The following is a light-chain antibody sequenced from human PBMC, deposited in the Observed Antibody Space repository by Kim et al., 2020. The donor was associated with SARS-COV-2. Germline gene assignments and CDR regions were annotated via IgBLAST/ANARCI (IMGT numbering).Light chain of an antibody. V-gene: IGKV1-16*01. Sequence: SSSVGDRVTITCRASQGIGNSLDWFQHKPGKAPKSLIHAASTLQSGVPSRFSGSGSGTDFNLTISNLQSEDFASYYCQQYKSFPYTFGQGTKLEI. CDR2: AAS. J-gene: IGKJ2*01. CDR1: QGIGNS. CDR3: QQYKSFPYT.